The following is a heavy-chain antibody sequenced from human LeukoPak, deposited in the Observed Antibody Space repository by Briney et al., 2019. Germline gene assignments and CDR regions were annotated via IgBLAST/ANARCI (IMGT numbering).Heavy chain of an antibody. J-gene: IGHJ6*03. V-gene: IGHV3-23*01. CDR3: ARALMARGGYYYYYMDV. D-gene: IGHD5-24*01. Sequence: GGSLRLSCAVSEFTFSIYAMNWVRQAPGKGLGWVSAISGSGGSTHYADSVEGRFTISRDNAKNSLYLQMNSLRAEDTAVYYCARALMARGGYYYYYMDVWGKGTTVTISS. CDR1: EFTFSIYA. CDR2: ISGSGGST.